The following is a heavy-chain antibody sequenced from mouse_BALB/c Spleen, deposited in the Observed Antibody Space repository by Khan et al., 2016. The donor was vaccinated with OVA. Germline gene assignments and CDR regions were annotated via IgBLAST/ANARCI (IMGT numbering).Heavy chain of an antibody. CDR3: ARGGAHYYSNAGGAMDY. V-gene: IGHV9-4*02. J-gene: IGHJ4*01. CDR1: GYTFTTAG. Sequence: QIQLVLSGPELKKPGETVRISCKASGYTFTTAGMQWVQKMPGKGLKWIGWINTHSGVPKYAEDFKGRFAFSLDTSASTASLQITNLKNEDTATYFWARGGAHYYSNAGGAMDYRGQGTSVTVSS. CDR2: INTHSGVP. D-gene: IGHD2-5*01.